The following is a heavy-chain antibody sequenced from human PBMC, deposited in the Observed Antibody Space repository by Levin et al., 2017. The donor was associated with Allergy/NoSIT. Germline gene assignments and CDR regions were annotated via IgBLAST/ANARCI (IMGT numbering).Heavy chain of an antibody. Sequence: PGGSLRLSCTLSGGSISIFYWNWIRQPPGKGLEWIGYITHSGRTSYNPSLKSRLTVSLDTSKNQFSLNLSSMTAADTALYYCARDTGGFAFDLWGQGTLVTVSS. V-gene: IGHV4-59*01. CDR2: ITHSGRT. D-gene: IGHD1-1*01. CDR3: ARDTGGFAFDL. J-gene: IGHJ3*01. CDR1: GGSISIFY.